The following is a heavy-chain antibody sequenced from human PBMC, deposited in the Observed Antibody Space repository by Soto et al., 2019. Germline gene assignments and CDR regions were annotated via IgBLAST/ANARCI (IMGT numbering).Heavy chain of an antibody. V-gene: IGHV3-21*01. D-gene: IGHD6-6*01. CDR2: ISSSSSYI. CDR1: GFTFSSYS. Sequence: EVQLVESGGGLVKPGGSLRLSCAASGFTFSSYSMNWVRQAPGKGLEWVSSISSSSSYIYYADSVKGRFTISRDNAKNSRYLQMTSLRAEDTAVYYCARDLYSSSARYFDYWGQGTPVTVSS. J-gene: IGHJ4*02. CDR3: ARDLYSSSARYFDY.